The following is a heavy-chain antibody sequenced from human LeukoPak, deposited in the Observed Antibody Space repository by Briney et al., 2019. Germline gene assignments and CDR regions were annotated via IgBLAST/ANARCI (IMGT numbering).Heavy chain of an antibody. J-gene: IGHJ6*03. D-gene: IGHD2-2*01. CDR1: GCSISSGSYY. CDR3: ARSIVVVPAAIFGLYYMDV. Sequence: SQTLSLTCTVSGCSISSGSYYWSWMRQPAGKGLEWIGRIYTSGSTNYNPSLKSRVTISVDTSKNQFSLKLSSVTAADTAVYYCARSIVVVPAAIFGLYYMDVWGKGTTVTVSS. V-gene: IGHV4-61*02. CDR2: IYTSGST.